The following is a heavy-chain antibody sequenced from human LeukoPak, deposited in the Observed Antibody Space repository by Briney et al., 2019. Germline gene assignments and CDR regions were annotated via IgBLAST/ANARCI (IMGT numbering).Heavy chain of an antibody. CDR2: ISSSSSYI. Sequence: GGSLRLSCAASGFTFSSYSMNWVRQAPGKGLEWVSSISSSSSYIYYADSVKGRFTISRDNAKNSLYLQMNSLRAEDTAVYYCARLRGREYFDYWGQGTLVTVSS. D-gene: IGHD3-16*01. V-gene: IGHV3-21*04. CDR1: GFTFSSYS. J-gene: IGHJ4*02. CDR3: ARLRGREYFDY.